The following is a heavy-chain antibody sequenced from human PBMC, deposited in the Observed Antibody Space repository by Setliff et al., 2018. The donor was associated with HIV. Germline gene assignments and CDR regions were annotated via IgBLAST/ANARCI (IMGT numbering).Heavy chain of an antibody. CDR2: INANSGSP. CDR3: ARGLYGDYGGDLNWLDP. Sequence: ASVKVSCKTSGYNFENYAINWVRQAPGQGLEWMGWINANSGSPTYAQAFTGRLFFSVDTAVATAYLQINNLKTEDTAVYFCARGLYGDYGGDLNWLDPWGHGTRVTVSS. CDR1: GYNFENYA. J-gene: IGHJ5*02. D-gene: IGHD4-17*01. V-gene: IGHV7-4-1*02.